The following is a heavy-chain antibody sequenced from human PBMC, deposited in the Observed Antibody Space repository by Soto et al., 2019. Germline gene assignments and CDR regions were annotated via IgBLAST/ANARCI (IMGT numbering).Heavy chain of an antibody. V-gene: IGHV3-33*01. CDR3: ARGLPHYYDFWSGYYPAHDYYYYYGMDV. CDR1: GFTFSSYG. CDR2: IWYDGSNK. J-gene: IGHJ6*02. Sequence: PGGSLRLSCAASGFTFSSYGMHWVRQAPGKGLEWVAVIWYDGSNKYYADSVKGRFTISRDNSKNTLYLQMNSLRAEDTAVYYCARGLPHYYDFWSGYYPAHDYYYYYGMDVWGQGTTVTVS. D-gene: IGHD3-3*01.